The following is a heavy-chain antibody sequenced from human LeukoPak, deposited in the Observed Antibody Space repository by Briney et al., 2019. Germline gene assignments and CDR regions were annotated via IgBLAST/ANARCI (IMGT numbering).Heavy chain of an antibody. J-gene: IGHJ4*02. Sequence: GGSLTLSCAASGFSISTYSMDWVRQAPGKGLEWVSSISSTSSYIYYADSVKGRFTISRDNAKNSLYLQMNSLRAEDTAVYYCARVHRGSSPPYFDYWGQGTLVTVSS. V-gene: IGHV3-21*01. CDR2: ISSTSSYI. CDR3: ARVHRGSSPPYFDY. D-gene: IGHD1-26*01. CDR1: GFSISTYS.